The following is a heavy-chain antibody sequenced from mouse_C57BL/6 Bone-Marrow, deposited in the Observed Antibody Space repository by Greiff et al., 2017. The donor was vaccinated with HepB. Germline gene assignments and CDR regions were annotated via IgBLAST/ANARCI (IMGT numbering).Heavy chain of an antibody. CDR1: GYTFTSYW. D-gene: IGHD2-4*01. V-gene: IGHV1-7*01. Sequence: QVQLQQSGAELAKPGASVKLSCKASGYTFTSYWIHWVKQRPGQGLEWIGYINPSSGYTKYNQKFKDKATLTADTSSSTAYIQLSSLTYEDSAVYYCARRGFYYDYDDGFFFAYWGQGTLVTVSA. CDR2: INPSSGYT. J-gene: IGHJ3*01. CDR3: ARRGFYYDYDDGFFFAY.